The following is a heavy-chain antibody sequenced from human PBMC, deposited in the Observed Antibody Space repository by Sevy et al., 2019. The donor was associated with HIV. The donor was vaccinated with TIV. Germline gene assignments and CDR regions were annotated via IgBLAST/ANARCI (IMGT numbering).Heavy chain of an antibody. Sequence: GGSLRLSCAASGFTFSIYYMTWARQAPGKGLEWVAVTSYDGSHKYYADSVKGRFTVSRDNSRNILSLEMSSLRRDDTAVYYCARGENNDEFFQYWGQGTLVTVSS. J-gene: IGHJ1*01. D-gene: IGHD1-26*01. CDR1: GFTFSIYY. V-gene: IGHV3-30*03. CDR2: TSYDGSHK. CDR3: ARGENNDEFFQY.